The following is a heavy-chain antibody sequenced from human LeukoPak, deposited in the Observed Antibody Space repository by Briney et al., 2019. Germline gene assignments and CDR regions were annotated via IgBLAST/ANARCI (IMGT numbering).Heavy chain of an antibody. Sequence: ASVTLSFTASGYTFTINGISWGRQGPGQGLERMGWSSAYNGNTNYAPTLQGRVTITTDTSTSTAYMELRSLRSDDTAVYYCARGGGVTVLYYGMDVWGQGTPVTVSS. CDR3: ARGGGVTVLYYGMDV. CDR2: SSAYNGNT. V-gene: IGHV1-18*01. D-gene: IGHD5-18*01. J-gene: IGHJ6*02. CDR1: GYTFTING.